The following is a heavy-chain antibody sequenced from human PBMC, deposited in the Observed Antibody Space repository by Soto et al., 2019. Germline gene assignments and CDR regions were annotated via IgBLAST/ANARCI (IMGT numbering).Heavy chain of an antibody. J-gene: IGHJ4*02. D-gene: IGHD4-17*01. CDR2: IPSDGSNQ. CDR1: GFTFSSYA. V-gene: IGHV3-30*18. CDR3: AKGTPVNGDYALDY. Sequence: PGGSLRLSCAASGFTFSSYAIYWVRQAPGKGLEWVALIPSDGSNQYYADSVKGRFTISRDNSKDTVYLQMHSLRPEDTSVYFCAKGTPVNGDYALDYWGQGTLVTVSS.